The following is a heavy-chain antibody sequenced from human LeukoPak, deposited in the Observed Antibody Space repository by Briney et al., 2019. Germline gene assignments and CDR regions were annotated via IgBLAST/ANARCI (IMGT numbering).Heavy chain of an antibody. J-gene: IGHJ4*02. CDR2: ISAYNGNT. Sequence: ASMKVSCKASGYTFTSYGISWVRQAPGQGLEWMGWISAYNGNTNYAQKLQGRVTMTTDTSTSTAYMELRSLRSDDTAVYYCARDGGQQLDPYYFDYWGQGTLVTVSS. D-gene: IGHD6-13*01. CDR1: GYTFTSYG. CDR3: ARDGGQQLDPYYFDY. V-gene: IGHV1-18*01.